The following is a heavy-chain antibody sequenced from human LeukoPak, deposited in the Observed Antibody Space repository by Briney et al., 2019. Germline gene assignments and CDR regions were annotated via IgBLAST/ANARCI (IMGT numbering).Heavy chain of an antibody. J-gene: IGHJ3*02. Sequence: GGSLRLSCAASGFTSSGSAMHWVRQASGKGLEWVGRIRSKANSYATAYAASVKGRLTTSRDDSKNTAYLQMNSLETEDTAVYYCTTTYYYDSSGYPDAFDIWGQGTMVTVSS. D-gene: IGHD3-22*01. CDR3: TTTYYYDSSGYPDAFDI. V-gene: IGHV3-73*01. CDR1: GFTSSGSA. CDR2: IRSKANSYAT.